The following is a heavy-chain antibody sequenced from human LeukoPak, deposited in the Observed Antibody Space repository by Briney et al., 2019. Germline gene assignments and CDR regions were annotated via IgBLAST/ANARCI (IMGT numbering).Heavy chain of an antibody. CDR3: AKSGGYGLIDY. J-gene: IGHJ4*02. CDR2: IYSSGST. V-gene: IGHV4-59*04. CDR1: GGSISSYY. Sequence: SETLSLTCTVSGGSISSYYWGWIRQPPGKGLEWIGNIYSSGSTYYNASLQSRVTISIDTSKNQFSLRLNSVTAADTAMYYCAKSGGYGLIDYWGQGTRVTVSS. D-gene: IGHD1-26*01.